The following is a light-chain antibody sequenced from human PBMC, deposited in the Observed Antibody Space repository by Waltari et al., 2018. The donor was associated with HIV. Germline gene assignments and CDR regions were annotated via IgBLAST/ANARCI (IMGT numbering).Light chain of an antibody. Sequence: DIQMTQSPSSLSASVGDRVTITCRASQTISSYLNWYQQKPGNAPKLLIHSGSNLHSGVPSRFSGSGSGTDFTLTISRLQAEDFATYYGQRTYNAPYTFGQGTKLEIK. J-gene: IGKJ2*01. CDR2: SGS. CDR3: QRTYNAPYT. CDR1: QTISSY. V-gene: IGKV1-39*01.